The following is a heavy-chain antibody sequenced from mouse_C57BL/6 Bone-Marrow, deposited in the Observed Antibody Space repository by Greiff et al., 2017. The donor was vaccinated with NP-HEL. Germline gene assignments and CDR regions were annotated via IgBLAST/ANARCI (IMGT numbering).Heavy chain of an antibody. D-gene: IGHD2-4*01. Sequence: QVQLQQPGAELVMPGASVKLSCKASGYTFTSYWMHWVKQRPGQGLEWIGELDPSDSYTNYNQKFKGKSTLTVDKSSSTAYMQLSSLTSEDSAVYYCARGPFYYDYDYWGQGTTLTVSS. CDR1: GYTFTSYW. V-gene: IGHV1-69*01. CDR2: LDPSDSYT. J-gene: IGHJ2*01. CDR3: ARGPFYYDYDY.